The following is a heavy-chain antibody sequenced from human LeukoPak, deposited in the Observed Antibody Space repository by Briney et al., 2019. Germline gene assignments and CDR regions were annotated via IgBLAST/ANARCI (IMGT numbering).Heavy chain of an antibody. D-gene: IGHD2-2*01. CDR3: ARPQQGGTTRSHGLDV. Sequence: QPGESLRLSCAASGFTFSNSWMQWVRQLPGKGLVWVSRINTDGTSTSYADSVRGRFIISRDNAKNTLYLQMNSLRAEDTAVYYRARPQQGGTTRSHGLDVWGQGTTVTVSS. J-gene: IGHJ6*02. CDR2: INTDGTST. V-gene: IGHV3-74*01. CDR1: GFTFSNSW.